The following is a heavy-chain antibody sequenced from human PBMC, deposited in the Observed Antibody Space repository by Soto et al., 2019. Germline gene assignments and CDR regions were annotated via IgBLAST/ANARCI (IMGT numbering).Heavy chain of an antibody. J-gene: IGHJ5*02. D-gene: IGHD2-2*01. V-gene: IGHV4-59*08. CDR3: ARHCSSTSCSVYNWFDP. CDR2: IYYSGST. CDR1: GGYISSYY. Sequence: PSETLSLTCTVSGGYISSYYWSWIRQPPGKGLEWIGYIYYSGSTNYNPSLKSRVTISVDTSKNQFSLKLSSVTAADTAVYYCARHCSSTSCSVYNWFDPWGQGTLVTVSS.